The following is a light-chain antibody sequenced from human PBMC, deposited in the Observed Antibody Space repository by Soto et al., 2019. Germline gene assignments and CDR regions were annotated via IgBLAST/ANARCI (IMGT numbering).Light chain of an antibody. Sequence: EIVLTQSPGTLSLSPGERATLSCRASHSVSSSYLAWYQQKPGQAPRLLISGASSRATGIPDRFSGSGSGTDFTLTISRLEPEDFEVYYCQQYGSSPPITFGQGTRLEIK. J-gene: IGKJ5*01. CDR3: QQYGSSPPIT. CDR1: HSVSSSY. CDR2: GAS. V-gene: IGKV3-20*01.